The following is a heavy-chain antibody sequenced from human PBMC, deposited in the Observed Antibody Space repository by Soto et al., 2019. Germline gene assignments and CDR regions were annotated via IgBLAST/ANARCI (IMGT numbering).Heavy chain of an antibody. V-gene: IGHV1-69*06. J-gene: IGHJ6*02. CDR1: EGTFNSYV. Sequence: QVKLVQSRAEVKKPGSSVRVSCKASEGTFNSYVVSWVRQAPGQGLQWMGGIIPLFGTTNYAHQLEGRVTITADTSTTTAYMELSGMRPGERSVYYCARGDTIFESSERYYHYGLDVWGQGTTVIVSS. D-gene: IGHD3-3*01. CDR3: ARGDTIFESSERYYHYGLDV. CDR2: IIPLFGTT.